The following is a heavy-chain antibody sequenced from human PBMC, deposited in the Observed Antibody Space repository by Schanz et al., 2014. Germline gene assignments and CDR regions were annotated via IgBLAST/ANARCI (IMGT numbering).Heavy chain of an antibody. CDR2: INPNSGTT. Sequence: QVQLVQSGADVKKPGASVKVSCKASGYTFTDYGVIWVRQAPGQGLEWMGWINPNSGTTNYAQKFQGWVTMTRDTSISTAYMELSRLKSDDTAVYYCARAFGGYDPAGALDYWGQGTLVTVSS. J-gene: IGHJ4*02. CDR1: GYTFTDYG. V-gene: IGHV1-2*04. D-gene: IGHD5-12*01. CDR3: ARAFGGYDPAGALDY.